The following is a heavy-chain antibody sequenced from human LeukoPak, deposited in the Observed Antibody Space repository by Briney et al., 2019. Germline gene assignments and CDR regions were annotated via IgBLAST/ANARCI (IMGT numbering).Heavy chain of an antibody. V-gene: IGHV4-59*08. D-gene: IGHD4-17*01. Sequence: SETLSLTCTVSGGSISSYYWSWIRQPPGKGLEWIGYIYYSGSTNYNPSLKSRVTISVDTSKNQFSLKLSSVTAADTAVYYCARGSRRDLRCYGMEVWGQGTTVPVSS. CDR3: ARGSRRDLRCYGMEV. J-gene: IGHJ6*02. CDR1: GGSISSYY. CDR2: IYYSGST.